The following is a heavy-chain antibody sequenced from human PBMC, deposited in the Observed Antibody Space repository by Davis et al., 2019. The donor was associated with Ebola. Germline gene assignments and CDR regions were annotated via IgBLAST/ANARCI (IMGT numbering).Heavy chain of an antibody. CDR3: ASRKGYCSGGSCYSAWFDP. D-gene: IGHD2-15*01. J-gene: IGHJ5*02. Sequence: MPSETLSLTCAVYGGSFSGYYWSWIRQPPGKGLEWIGEINHSGSTNYNPSLKSRVTISVDTSKNQFSLKLSSVTAADTAVYYCASRKGYCSGGSCYSAWFDPWGQGTLVTVSS. CDR2: INHSGST. CDR1: GGSFSGYY. V-gene: IGHV4-34*01.